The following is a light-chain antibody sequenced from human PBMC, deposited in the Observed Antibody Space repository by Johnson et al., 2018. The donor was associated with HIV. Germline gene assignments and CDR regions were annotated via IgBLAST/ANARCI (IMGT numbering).Light chain of an antibody. CDR3: GTWDSSLSAAYV. V-gene: IGLV1-51*02. Sequence: HSVLTQPPSVSAAPGQKVTISCSGSSSNIGNNYVSWYQQLPGTAPKLLIYENNKRPSGIPDRFSGSKSGTSATLGITGLQTRDEADYYCGTWDSSLSAAYVFGTGTKVTVL. CDR2: ENN. CDR1: SSNIGNNY. J-gene: IGLJ1*01.